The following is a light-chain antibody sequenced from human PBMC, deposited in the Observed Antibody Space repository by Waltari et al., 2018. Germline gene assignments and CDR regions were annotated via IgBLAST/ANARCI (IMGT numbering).Light chain of an antibody. CDR1: SSDVGGYNY. CDR2: GVS. Sequence: QSALTQPASVSGSPGQSITISCTGTSSDVGGYNYVSWYQQHPGKAPKLMIYGVSNRPSGVSNRVSGSKSGNTASLTIAGLQAEDEADYYCSSYTSSSTKVVFGGGTKLTVL. J-gene: IGLJ2*01. CDR3: SSYTSSSTKVV. V-gene: IGLV2-14*03.